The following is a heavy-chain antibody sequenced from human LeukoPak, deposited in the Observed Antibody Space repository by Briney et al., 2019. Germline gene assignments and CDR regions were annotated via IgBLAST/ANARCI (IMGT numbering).Heavy chain of an antibody. Sequence: PGGSLRLSCEASGFSFTNAWMNWVRLAPGKGLEWVGRLKSRVDGGAADYAAPVKGRFTISRDDSKDTLYLQMNSLKNEDTGIYYCAYLRPNDGYYYYMDVWGKGTTVTVAS. J-gene: IGHJ6*03. CDR2: LKSRVDGGAA. V-gene: IGHV3-15*01. CDR3: AYLRPNDGYYYYMDV. CDR1: GFSFTNAW. D-gene: IGHD2-21*01.